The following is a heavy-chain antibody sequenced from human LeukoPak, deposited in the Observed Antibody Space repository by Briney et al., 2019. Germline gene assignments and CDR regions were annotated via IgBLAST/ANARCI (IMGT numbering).Heavy chain of an antibody. CDR3: ARTGYCSGGSCYSVSDY. CDR2: IYSGGST. V-gene: IGHV3-66*01. Sequence: GGSPRLSCAASGFTVSSNYMSWVRQAPGKGLEWVSVIYSGGSTYYADSVKGRFTISRDNSKNTLYLQMNSLRAEDTAVYYCARTGYCSGGSCYSVSDYWGQGTLATVSS. D-gene: IGHD2-15*01. CDR1: GFTVSSNY. J-gene: IGHJ4*02.